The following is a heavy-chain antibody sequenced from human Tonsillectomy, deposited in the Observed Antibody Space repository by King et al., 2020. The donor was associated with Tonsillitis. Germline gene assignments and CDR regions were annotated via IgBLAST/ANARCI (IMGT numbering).Heavy chain of an antibody. Sequence: HVQLVESGGGVVQPGRSLRLSCAASGYTFSSRGIHWVRQAPGKGLEWVALVWSHGRDQRYADSVKGRFTVSRDNSQDIAFLELNTLRAEDTAVYYCARDLGGNDLVGGWFDTWGQGTPVTVSS. D-gene: IGHD3-10*01. CDR1: GYTFSSRG. V-gene: IGHV3-33*01. CDR3: ARDLGGNDLVGGWFDT. CDR2: VWSHGRDQ. J-gene: IGHJ5*02.